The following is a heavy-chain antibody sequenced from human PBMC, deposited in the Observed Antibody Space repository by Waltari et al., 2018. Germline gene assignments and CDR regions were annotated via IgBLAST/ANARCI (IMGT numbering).Heavy chain of an antibody. Sequence: QVQLVQSGAEVKKPGASVKVSCQVSGHTLTESSMHWVRQAPGKGLEWMGGFDPEDGETIYAQKFQGRVTMTEDTSTDTAYMELSSLRSEDTAVYYCATVPAAAIFTNFIYWGQGTLVTVSS. D-gene: IGHD2-2*01. CDR1: GHTLTESS. CDR3: ATVPAAAIFTNFIY. V-gene: IGHV1-24*01. CDR2: FDPEDGET. J-gene: IGHJ4*02.